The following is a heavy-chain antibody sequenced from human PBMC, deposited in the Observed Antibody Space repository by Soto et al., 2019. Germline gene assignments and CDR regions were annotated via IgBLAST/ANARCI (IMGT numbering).Heavy chain of an antibody. Sequence: GESLKISCKGSGYSFTSYWIGWVRQMPGKGLEWMGIIYPGDSDTRYSPSFQGQVTISADKSISTAYLQWSSLKASDTAMYYCAKGAGYDFWSGYYKQYYGMDVWGQGTTVTVSS. CDR1: GYSFTSYW. D-gene: IGHD3-3*01. CDR3: AKGAGYDFWSGYYKQYYGMDV. CDR2: IYPGDSDT. V-gene: IGHV5-51*01. J-gene: IGHJ6*02.